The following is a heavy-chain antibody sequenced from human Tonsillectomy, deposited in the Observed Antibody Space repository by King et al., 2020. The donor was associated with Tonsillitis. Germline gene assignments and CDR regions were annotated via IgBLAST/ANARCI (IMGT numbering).Heavy chain of an antibody. CDR1: GESFSDNY. Sequence: VQLQQWGAGLLKPSETLSLTCAVFGESFSDNYWTWIRQPPGKGLEWIGEINHSGSANYSPSLKSRVTMSGDKSKSQFSLELASVTAADTGIYYCARERRIPKYVGYDYMRALDIWGQGTPVAISS. J-gene: IGHJ3*02. V-gene: IGHV4-34*01. CDR2: INHSGSA. CDR3: ARERRIPKYVGYDYMRALDI. D-gene: IGHD5-12*01.